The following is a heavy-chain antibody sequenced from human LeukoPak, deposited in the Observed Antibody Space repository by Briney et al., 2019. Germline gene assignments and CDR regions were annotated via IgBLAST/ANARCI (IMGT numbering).Heavy chain of an antibody. V-gene: IGHV4-34*01. J-gene: IGHJ6*03. D-gene: IGHD2-2*02. CDR2: INHSGST. CDR3: ARVPNPRYCSSTSCYMRYYYYYMDV. CDR1: GGSFSGYY. Sequence: SETLSLTCAVYGGSFSGYYWSWIRQPPGKGLEWIGEINHSGSTNYNPSLKSRVTISVDTSKNQFSLKLSSVTAADTAVYYCARVPNPRYCSSTSCYMRYYYYYMDVWGKGTTVTVSS.